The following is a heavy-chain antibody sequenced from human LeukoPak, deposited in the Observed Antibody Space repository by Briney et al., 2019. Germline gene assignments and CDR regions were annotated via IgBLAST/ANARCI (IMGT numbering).Heavy chain of an antibody. J-gene: IGHJ6*03. D-gene: IGHD3-3*01. CDR1: GYTFTDYY. Sequence: ASAKVSCKVSGYTFTDYYMHWVQQAPGKGLEWMGLVDPEDGETIYAEKFQGRVTITADTSTDTAYMELSSLRSEDTAVYYCATGYDFWSGFRYYMDVWGKGTTITVSS. CDR3: ATGYDFWSGFRYYMDV. V-gene: IGHV1-69-2*01. CDR2: VDPEDGET.